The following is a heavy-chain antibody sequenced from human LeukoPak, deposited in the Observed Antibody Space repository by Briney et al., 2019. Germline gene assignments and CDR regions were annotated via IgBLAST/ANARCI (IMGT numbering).Heavy chain of an antibody. Sequence: PSETLSLTCTVSGGSISSSPYYWGWIRQPPGKGREWSGSIYYSGTTHYNPSLERRVTVSVDTCKNQFSRKLASSPAAGRGITARAKGAAGFSYYNWFDPWGQGTLVTVSS. CDR2: IYYSGTT. CDR1: GGSISSSPYY. CDR3: AKGAAGFSYYNWFDP. V-gene: IGHV4-39*07. J-gene: IGHJ5*02. D-gene: IGHD5-18*01.